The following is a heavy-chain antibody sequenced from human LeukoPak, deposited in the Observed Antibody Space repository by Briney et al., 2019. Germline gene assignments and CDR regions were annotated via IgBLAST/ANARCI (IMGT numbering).Heavy chain of an antibody. D-gene: IGHD6-13*01. Sequence: GASVKVSCKASGYTVTSYDINWVRQATGQGLEWMGWMNPNSGNTGYAQKFQGRVTMTRNTSISTAYMELSRLRSDDTAVYYCARSLIAGHYYYGMDVWGQGTTVTVSS. CDR2: MNPNSGNT. CDR1: GYTVTSYD. CDR3: ARSLIAGHYYYGMDV. V-gene: IGHV1-8*01. J-gene: IGHJ6*02.